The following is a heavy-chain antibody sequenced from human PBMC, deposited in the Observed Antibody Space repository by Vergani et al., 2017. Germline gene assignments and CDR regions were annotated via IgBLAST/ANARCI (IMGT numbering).Heavy chain of an antibody. CDR2: ISSSSSTI. Sequence: VQLLESGGGLVQHGGSLRLSCAASGFTFSSYAMSWVRQAPGKGLEWVSYISSSSSTIYYADSVKGRFTISRDNAKNSLYLQMNSLRDEDTAVYYCAREPHIAAAGTTPPSNWGQGTLVTVSS. CDR1: GFTFSSYA. V-gene: IGHV3-48*02. CDR3: AREPHIAAAGTTPPSN. J-gene: IGHJ4*02. D-gene: IGHD6-13*01.